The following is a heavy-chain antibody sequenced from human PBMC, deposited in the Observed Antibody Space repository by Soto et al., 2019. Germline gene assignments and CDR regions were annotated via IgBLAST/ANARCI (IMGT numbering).Heavy chain of an antibody. CDR1: GGSFSGYY. Sequence: QVQLQPGGAGLLKPSETLSLTCAVYGGSFSGYYWSWIRQSPGKGLEWIGEINHLGNSKYNPSLKGPVTISVASSNDHFSLKLSSVTAADTAVYYCARAYYHTSSGSDGDYWGKATLVTVSS. CDR2: INHLGNS. D-gene: IGHD3-22*01. V-gene: IGHV4-34*01. CDR3: ARAYYHTSSGSDGDY. J-gene: IGHJ4*02.